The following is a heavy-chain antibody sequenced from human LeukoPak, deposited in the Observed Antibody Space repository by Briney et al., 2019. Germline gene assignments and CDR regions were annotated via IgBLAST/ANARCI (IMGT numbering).Heavy chain of an antibody. V-gene: IGHV4-34*01. CDR1: GGSFSGYY. CDR3: ARGRYLTTGGGAAAGFLDY. Sequence: SETLSLTCAVYGGSFSGYYWSWIRQPPGKGLEWIGEINHSGSTNYNPSLKSRVTISVDTSKNQFSLRLSSVTAADTAVYYCARGRYLTTGGGAAAGFLDYWGQGTLVTVSS. CDR2: INHSGST. D-gene: IGHD6-13*01. J-gene: IGHJ4*02.